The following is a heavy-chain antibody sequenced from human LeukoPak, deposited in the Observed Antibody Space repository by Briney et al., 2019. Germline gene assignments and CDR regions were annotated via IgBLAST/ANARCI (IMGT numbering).Heavy chain of an antibody. D-gene: IGHD3-3*01. CDR1: GGSISSGDYY. V-gene: IGHV4-30-4*01. Sequence: SETLSLTCTVSGGSISSGDYYWSWIRQPPGKGLEWIGYIYYSGSTYYNPSLKSRVTISVDTSKNQFSLKLSSVTAADTAVYYCASASDFWKGDYWGQGTLVTASS. CDR2: IYYSGST. CDR3: ASASDFWKGDY. J-gene: IGHJ4*02.